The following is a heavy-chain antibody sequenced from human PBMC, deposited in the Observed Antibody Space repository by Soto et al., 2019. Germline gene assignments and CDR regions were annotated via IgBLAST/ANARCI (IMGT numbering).Heavy chain of an antibody. Sequence: SETLSLTCAVYGGSVNGYYWNWIRQPPGKGLEWIGEINHTGGTHYNPSLKSRVTISVDTSKNQFSLKLSSVTAADTAVYYCARDGGIAARPLYYYYGMDVWGQGTTVTVSS. CDR1: GGSVNGYY. D-gene: IGHD6-6*01. CDR2: INHTGGT. V-gene: IGHV4-34*01. CDR3: ARDGGIAARPLYYYYGMDV. J-gene: IGHJ6*02.